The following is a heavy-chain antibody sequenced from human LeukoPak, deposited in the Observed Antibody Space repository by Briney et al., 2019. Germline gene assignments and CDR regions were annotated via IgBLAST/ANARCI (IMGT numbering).Heavy chain of an antibody. J-gene: IGHJ5*02. CDR2: INPNSGGT. CDR1: GYTFTGYY. D-gene: IGHD3-22*01. CDR3: ARDHDSSGYYIPLGFDP. V-gene: IGHV1-2*02. Sequence: ASVKVSCKASGYTFTGYYMHWVRQAPGQGLEWMGWINPNSGGTNYVQKFQGRVTMTRDTSISTAYMELSRLRSDDTAVYYCARDHDSSGYYIPLGFDPWGQGTLVTVSS.